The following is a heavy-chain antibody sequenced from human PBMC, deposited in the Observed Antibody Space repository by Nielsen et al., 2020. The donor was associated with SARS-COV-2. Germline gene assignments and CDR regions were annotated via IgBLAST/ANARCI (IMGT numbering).Heavy chain of an antibody. CDR2: ISSYNGDT. D-gene: IGHD4-17*01. CDR3: ARGDYGDFQWLAP. Sequence: ASVKVSCKASGYIFISFPISWVRQAPGQGLEWMGWISSYNGDTNYAQKFQGRVTMTTDTSTNTAYMELRSLRFDDTAVYYCARGDYGDFQWLAPWGQGTLVTVSS. CDR1: GYIFISFP. J-gene: IGHJ5*02. V-gene: IGHV1-18*01.